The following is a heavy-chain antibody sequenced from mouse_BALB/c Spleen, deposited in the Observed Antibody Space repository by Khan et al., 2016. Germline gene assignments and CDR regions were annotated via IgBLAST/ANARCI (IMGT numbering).Heavy chain of an antibody. D-gene: IGHD3-3*01. CDR3: ASIVWRDFVYY. CDR1: GYTFTNYW. V-gene: IGHV1-7*01. J-gene: IGHJ2*01. CDR2: INPTAGYT. Sequence: QVQLKQPGAELAKPGASVKMSCKASGYTFTNYWMHWIKQRPGQGLEWIGYINPTAGYTDYNQKFKDKATLTADKSSSTDYMQVSSLTSEDSAVYCWASIVWRDFVYYGVQSATLAVSS.